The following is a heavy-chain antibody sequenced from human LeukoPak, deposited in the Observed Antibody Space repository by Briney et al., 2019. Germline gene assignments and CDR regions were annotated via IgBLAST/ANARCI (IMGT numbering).Heavy chain of an antibody. J-gene: IGHJ4*02. Sequence: SQTLSLTCTVSGGSISSGGYYWSWIRQHPGDGLEWIGYIYYSGSTNYNPSLKSRVTISVDTSKNQFSLKLSSVTAADTAVYYCASGGNSYYYFDYWGQGTLVTVSS. CDR3: ASGGNSYYYFDY. V-gene: IGHV4-31*03. D-gene: IGHD4-23*01. CDR2: IYYSGST. CDR1: GGSISSGGYY.